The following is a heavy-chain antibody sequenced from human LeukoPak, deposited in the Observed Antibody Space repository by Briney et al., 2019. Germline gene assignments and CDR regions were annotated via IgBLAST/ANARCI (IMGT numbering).Heavy chain of an antibody. J-gene: IGHJ4*02. Sequence: GGSLRLSCAASGFTFSSYSMNWVRQAPGKGLEWVSSISSSSSYIYYADSVKGRFTISRDNAKNSLYLQMNSLRAEDTAVYYCARDILSGAIGAYYFDYWGQGTLVTVSS. CDR2: ISSSSSYI. D-gene: IGHD4/OR15-4a*01. CDR3: ARDILSGAIGAYYFDY. V-gene: IGHV3-21*01. CDR1: GFTFSSYS.